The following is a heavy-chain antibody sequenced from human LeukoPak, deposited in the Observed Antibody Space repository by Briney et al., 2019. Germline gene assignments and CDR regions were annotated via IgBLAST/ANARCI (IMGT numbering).Heavy chain of an antibody. Sequence: GGSLRLSCAASGFTFSDYYMSWIRQAPGKGLEWVSYISSSGSTIYYADSVKGRFTISRDNAKNSLYLQMNSLRAEDTAVYYCARSGKTYYYDSSGPDAFDIWGQGTMVTVSS. CDR1: GFTFSDYY. V-gene: IGHV3-11*04. CDR2: ISSSGSTI. CDR3: ARSGKTYYYDSSGPDAFDI. J-gene: IGHJ3*02. D-gene: IGHD3-22*01.